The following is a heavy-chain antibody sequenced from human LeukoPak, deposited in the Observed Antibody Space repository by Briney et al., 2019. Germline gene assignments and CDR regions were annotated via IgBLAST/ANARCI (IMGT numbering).Heavy chain of an antibody. Sequence: PGGSLRLSCAASGFTFTNYGMHWVRQATGKGLEWVSFIWSDGNNRFYAESVKGRFTISRDNSKNMLYLQMDTLRAEDTALYYCAKDPGASVSGFHMDVWGKGTTAIVSS. CDR3: AKDPGASVSGFHMDV. CDR2: IWSDGNNR. J-gene: IGHJ6*03. CDR1: GFTFTNYG. D-gene: IGHD2-8*02. V-gene: IGHV3-30*02.